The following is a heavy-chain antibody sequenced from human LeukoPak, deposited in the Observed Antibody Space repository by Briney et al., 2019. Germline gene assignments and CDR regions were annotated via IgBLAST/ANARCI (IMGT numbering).Heavy chain of an antibody. V-gene: IGHV3-23*01. J-gene: IGHJ4*02. D-gene: IGHD3-22*01. CDR1: GFTFSSYA. CDR2: ISGSGGSI. CDR3: AKGRYDSSGPANTFDY. Sequence: GGSLRLSCAASGFTFSSYAMSWVRQAPAKGQELVSGISGSGGSIYYADSVKGQFTISRANSKNTLYLQMNNLRAEDTALYYCAKGRYDSSGPANTFDYWGQGTLVTVSS.